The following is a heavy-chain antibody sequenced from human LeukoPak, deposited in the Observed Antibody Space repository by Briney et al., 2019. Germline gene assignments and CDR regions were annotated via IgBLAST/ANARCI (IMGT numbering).Heavy chain of an antibody. D-gene: IGHD3-22*01. J-gene: IGHJ4*02. Sequence: GRSLRLSCAASGFTFSSYGMHWVRQAPGKGLEWVAVISYDGSNKYYADSVKGRFTISRDNSKNTLYLQMNSLRAEDTAVYYCARERNYYDSSGYYALPAFDYWGQGTLVTVSS. V-gene: IGHV3-30*03. CDR2: ISYDGSNK. CDR3: ARERNYYDSSGYYALPAFDY. CDR1: GFTFSSYG.